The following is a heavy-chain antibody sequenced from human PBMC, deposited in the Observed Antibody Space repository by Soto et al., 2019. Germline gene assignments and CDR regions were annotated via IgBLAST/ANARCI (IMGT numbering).Heavy chain of an antibody. CDR3: ARRVPAAYFDY. V-gene: IGHV4-59*08. CDR1: GGSISSYY. D-gene: IGHD2-2*01. J-gene: IGHJ4*02. CDR2: IYYSGST. Sequence: SETLSLTCTVSGGSISSYYWSWIRQPPGKGLEWIGYIYYSGSTNYNPSLKSRVTISVDTSKNQFSLKLSSVTAADTAVYYCARRVPAAYFDYWGQGTLVTVSS.